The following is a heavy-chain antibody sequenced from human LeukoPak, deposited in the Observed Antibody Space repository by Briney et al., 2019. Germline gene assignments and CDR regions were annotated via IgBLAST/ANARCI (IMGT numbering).Heavy chain of an antibody. CDR1: GGSFSGYY. V-gene: IGHV4-34*01. J-gene: IGHJ4*02. CDR3: ARERPREVGALEDFDY. Sequence: PSETLSLTCAVYGGSFSGYYWSWIRQPPGKGLEWIGEINHSGSTNYNPSLKSRVTISVDTSKNQFSLKLSSVTAADTAVYYCARERPREVGALEDFDYWGQGTLVTVSS. D-gene: IGHD1-26*01. CDR2: INHSGST.